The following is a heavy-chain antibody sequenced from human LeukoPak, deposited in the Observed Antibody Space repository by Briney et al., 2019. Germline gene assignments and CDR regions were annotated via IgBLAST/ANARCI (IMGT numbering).Heavy chain of an antibody. V-gene: IGHV1-2*02. J-gene: IGHJ4*02. Sequence: ASVKVSCKASGYTFSDYYIHWVRQAPGQGLEWMGWINPNRGGTYYAQKFHGRVTLTRDTSITTAYMELSSLRSDDTAVYYCARAHGYFDFWSGYSYFQYWGQGTLVTVSS. CDR1: GYTFSDYY. D-gene: IGHD3-3*01. CDR3: ARAHGYFDFWSGYSYFQY. CDR2: INPNRGGT.